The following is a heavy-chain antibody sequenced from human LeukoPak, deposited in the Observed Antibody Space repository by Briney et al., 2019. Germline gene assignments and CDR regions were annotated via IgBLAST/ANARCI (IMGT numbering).Heavy chain of an antibody. D-gene: IGHD2-8*01. V-gene: IGHV4-59*08. J-gene: IGHJ4*02. CDR2: ISDIGSI. CDR3: AGHHPRNAVDF. Sequence: PSETLSLTCTVSGGSISSYYWSWIRQPPGKGLEWIAYISDIGSINYNPSLKSRVTISLDTSKNQFSLKLSSVTAADTAVYYCAGHHPRNAVDFWGQGTLVTVSS. CDR1: GGSISSYY.